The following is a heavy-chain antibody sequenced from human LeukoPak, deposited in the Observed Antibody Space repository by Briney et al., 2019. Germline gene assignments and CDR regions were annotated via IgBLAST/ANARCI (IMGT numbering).Heavy chain of an antibody. CDR3: ARANTPFADY. V-gene: IGHV3-30*09. D-gene: IGHD2-2*02. CDR1: GFPFSNSW. CDR2: ISYDGSNK. J-gene: IGHJ4*02. Sequence: GGSLRLSCAVSGFPFSNSWMYWVRQAPGKGLEWVAVISYDGSNKYYADSVKGRFAISRDNSKNTVYLQMNSLRVEDTAVYYCARANTPFADYWGQGTLVTVSS.